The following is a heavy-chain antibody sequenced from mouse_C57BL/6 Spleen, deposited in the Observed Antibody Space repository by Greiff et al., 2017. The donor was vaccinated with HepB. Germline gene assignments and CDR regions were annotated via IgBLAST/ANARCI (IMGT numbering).Heavy chain of an antibody. Sequence: QVQLQQPGAELVKPGASVKLSCKASGYTFTSYWMHWVKQRPGQGLEWIGMIHPNSGSTNYNEKFKSKATLTVDKSSSTAYMQLSSLTSEDSAVYYCARTGAAQATFSYWGHGTTLTVSS. CDR3: ARTGAAQATFSY. D-gene: IGHD3-2*02. J-gene: IGHJ2*01. V-gene: IGHV1-64*01. CDR1: GYTFTSYW. CDR2: IHPNSGST.